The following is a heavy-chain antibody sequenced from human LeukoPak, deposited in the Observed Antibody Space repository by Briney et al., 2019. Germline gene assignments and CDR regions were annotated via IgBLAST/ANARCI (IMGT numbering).Heavy chain of an antibody. CDR2: IYYSGST. J-gene: IGHJ5*02. CDR1: GGSISSGDYY. CDR3: ARHPCTSCYTPNWFDP. D-gene: IGHD2-2*02. V-gene: IGHV4-30-4*08. Sequence: SETLSLTCTVSGGSISSGDYYWRWIRQPPGKGLEWIGYIYYSGSTYYNPSLKSRVTISVDTSKNQFSLKLSSVTAADTAIYYCARHPCTSCYTPNWFDPWGQGTLVSVSS.